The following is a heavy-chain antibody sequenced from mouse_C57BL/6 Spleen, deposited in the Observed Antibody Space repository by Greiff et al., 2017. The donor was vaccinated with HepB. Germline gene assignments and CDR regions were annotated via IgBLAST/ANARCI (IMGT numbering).Heavy chain of an antibody. Sequence: VQLQQSGAELVMPGASVKLSCKASGYTFTSYWMHWVKQRPGQGLEWIGEIDPSDSYTNYNQKFKGKSTLTVDKSSSTAYMQLSSLTSEDSAVYYCARWTAQATLLDYWGQGTSVTVSS. CDR3: ARWTAQATLLDY. D-gene: IGHD3-2*02. J-gene: IGHJ4*01. CDR1: GYTFTSYW. V-gene: IGHV1-69*01. CDR2: IDPSDSYT.